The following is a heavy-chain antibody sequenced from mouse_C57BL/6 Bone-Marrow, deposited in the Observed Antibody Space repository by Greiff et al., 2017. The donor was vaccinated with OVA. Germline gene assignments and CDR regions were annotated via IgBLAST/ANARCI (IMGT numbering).Heavy chain of an antibody. V-gene: IGHV1-78*01. CDR3: ANYYGSSYHAMDY. CDR1: GYTFTDHT. J-gene: IGHJ4*01. Sequence: QVQLKESGPELVKPGASVKLSCKVSGYTFTDHTIHWMKQRPEQGLEWIGYIYPRDGSTKYNEKFKGKATLTADKSSSTAYMQLNSLTSEDSAVYFCANYYGSSYHAMDYWGQGTSVTVSS. D-gene: IGHD1-1*01. CDR2: IYPRDGST.